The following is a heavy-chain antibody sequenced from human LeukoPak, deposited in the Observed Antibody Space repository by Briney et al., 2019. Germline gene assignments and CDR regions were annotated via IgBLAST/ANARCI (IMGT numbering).Heavy chain of an antibody. D-gene: IGHD3-3*01. J-gene: IGHJ4*02. Sequence: GGSLRLSCAASGFTFSSYEMNWVRQAPGKGLEWVSYISSSGSTIYYADSVKGRFTISRDNAKNSLYLQMNSLRAEDTAVYYCARDQYYDFWSGHRTFDYWGQGTLVIVSS. CDR1: GFTFSSYE. CDR3: ARDQYYDFWSGHRTFDY. CDR2: ISSSGSTI. V-gene: IGHV3-48*03.